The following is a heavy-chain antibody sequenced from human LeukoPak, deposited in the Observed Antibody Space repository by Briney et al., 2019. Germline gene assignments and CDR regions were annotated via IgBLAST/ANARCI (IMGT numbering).Heavy chain of an antibody. CDR2: FYARGIT. CDR1: GGSISNYY. V-gene: IGHV4-4*07. CDR3: AREPISKADAFDI. D-gene: IGHD3-9*01. Sequence: PSETLSLTCTVSGGSISNYYWSWIRQPAGKGLEWIGRFYARGITNYNPSLKCRVTMSVDTSKNQLSLKLTSVTAADTAVYYCAREPISKADAFDIWGQGTMVTVSS. J-gene: IGHJ3*02.